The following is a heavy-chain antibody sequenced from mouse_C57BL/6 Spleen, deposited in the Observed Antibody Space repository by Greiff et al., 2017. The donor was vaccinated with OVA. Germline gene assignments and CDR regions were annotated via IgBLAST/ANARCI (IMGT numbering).Heavy chain of an antibody. Sequence: QVQLQQSGPGLVQPSQSLSITCTVSGFSLTSYGVHWVRQSPGQGLEWLGVIWSGGSTDYNAAFISRLSISKDNSKSQVFFKMNSLQADDTAIYYCARRMVTTDAMDYWGKGTSVTVSS. D-gene: IGHD2-2*01. V-gene: IGHV2-2*01. CDR1: GFSLTSYG. J-gene: IGHJ4*01. CDR3: ARRMVTTDAMDY. CDR2: IWSGGST.